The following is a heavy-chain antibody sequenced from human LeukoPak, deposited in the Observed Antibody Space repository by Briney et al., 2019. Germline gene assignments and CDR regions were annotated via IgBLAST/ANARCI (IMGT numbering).Heavy chain of an antibody. CDR2: IIPIFGTA. CDR1: GGTFSSYA. Sequence: ASVKVSCKASGGTFSSYAISWVRQAPGQGLEWMGGIIPIFGTANYAQKFQGRVTITADKSTSTAYMELSRLRSEDTAVYYCASYCGYDYYYYYMDVWGKGTTVTVSS. J-gene: IGHJ6*03. CDR3: ASYCGYDYYYYYMDV. V-gene: IGHV1-69*06. D-gene: IGHD5-12*01.